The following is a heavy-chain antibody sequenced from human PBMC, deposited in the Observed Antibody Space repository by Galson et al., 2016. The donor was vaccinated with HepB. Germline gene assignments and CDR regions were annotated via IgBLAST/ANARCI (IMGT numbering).Heavy chain of an antibody. CDR2: ISDSGNA. CDR1: GDSFNSGSYH. V-gene: IGHV4-31*03. D-gene: IGHD7-27*01. CDR3: ARDGSVWGPLAS. Sequence: TLSLTCTVSGDSFNSGSYHWTWIRQHPGKGLEFIGHISDSGNAYYNPSLKSRISMSVDTSKNQFSLELTSVTAADTALYYCARDGSVWGPLASWGQGILVTVSS. J-gene: IGHJ4*02.